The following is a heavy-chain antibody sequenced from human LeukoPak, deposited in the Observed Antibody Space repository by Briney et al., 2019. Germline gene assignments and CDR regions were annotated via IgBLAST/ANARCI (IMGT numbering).Heavy chain of an antibody. D-gene: IGHD2-15*01. J-gene: IGHJ5*02. CDR3: ARDACSGGSCYSGNWFDP. CDR1: GYTFTSYY. Sequence: ASVEVSCKASGYTFTSYYMHWVRQAPGQGLEWMGIINPSGGSTSYAQKFQGRVTMTRDTSTSTAYMELSSLRSEDTAVYYCARDACSGGSCYSGNWFDPWGQGTLVTVSS. CDR2: INPSGGST. V-gene: IGHV1-46*01.